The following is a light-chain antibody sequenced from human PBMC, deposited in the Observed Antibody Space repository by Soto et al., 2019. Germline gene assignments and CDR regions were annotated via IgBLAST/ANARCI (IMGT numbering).Light chain of an antibody. J-gene: IGLJ1*01. CDR1: GSDVGGYDY. V-gene: IGLV2-14*01. CDR3: SSYTSSSTYV. Sequence: QSALTQPASVSGSPGQSITISCTGTGSDVGGYDYVSWYQHHPGKAPKVMTYEVTNRPSGVSNRFSGSKSGNTASLTISGLLAEDEADYYCSSYTSSSTYVFGTGTKVTVL. CDR2: EVT.